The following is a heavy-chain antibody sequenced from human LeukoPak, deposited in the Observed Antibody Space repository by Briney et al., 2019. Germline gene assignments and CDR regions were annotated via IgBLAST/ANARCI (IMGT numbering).Heavy chain of an antibody. CDR1: GGSFSGYY. V-gene: IGHV4-34*01. Sequence: KASETLSLTCAVYGGSFSGYYWSWIRQPPGKGLEWIGEINHSGSTNYNPSLKSRVTMSVDTSKNQFSLKLSSVTAADTAVYYCARDLGIAVAGPFDYWGQGTLVTVSS. D-gene: IGHD6-19*01. CDR2: INHSGST. J-gene: IGHJ4*02. CDR3: ARDLGIAVAGPFDY.